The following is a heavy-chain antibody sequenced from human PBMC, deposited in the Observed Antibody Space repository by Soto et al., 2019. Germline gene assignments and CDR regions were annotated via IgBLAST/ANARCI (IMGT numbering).Heavy chain of an antibody. V-gene: IGHV4-30-4*01. CDR2: IYYSGST. J-gene: IGHJ6*02. D-gene: IGHD3-22*01. Sequence: SETLSLTCTVSGGSISSGDYYWSWIRQPPGKGLEWIGYIYYSGSTYYNPSLKSRVTISVDTSKNQFSLKLSSVTAADTAVYYSPRVPHYDSSGYYRSTYYYGMDVWGPGTTVTVSS. CDR1: GGSISSGDYY. CDR3: PRVPHYDSSGYYRSTYYYGMDV.